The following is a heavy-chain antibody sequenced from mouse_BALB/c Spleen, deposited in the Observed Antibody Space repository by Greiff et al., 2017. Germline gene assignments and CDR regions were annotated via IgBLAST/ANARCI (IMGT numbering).Heavy chain of an antibody. CDR2: ISNGGGST. CDR1: GFTFSSYT. J-gene: IGHJ2*01. CDR3: ARYYYGSSLDY. V-gene: IGHV5-12-2*01. Sequence: EVQGVESGGGLVQPGGSLKLSCAASGFTFSSYTMSWVRQTPEKRLEWVAYISNGGGSTYYPDTVKGRFTISRDNAKNTLYLQMSSVKSEDTAMYYCARYYYGSSLDYWGQGTTLTVSS. D-gene: IGHD1-1*01.